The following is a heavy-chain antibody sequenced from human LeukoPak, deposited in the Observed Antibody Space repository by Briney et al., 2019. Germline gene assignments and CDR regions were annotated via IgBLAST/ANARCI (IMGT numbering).Heavy chain of an antibody. CDR2: IYYSGST. D-gene: IGHD1-26*01. CDR1: GGSISSYY. CDR3: ARAIVGATGYYFDY. V-gene: IGHV4-59*08. J-gene: IGHJ4*02. Sequence: SETLSLTCTVSGGSISSYYWSWIRQPPGKGLEWIGYIYYSGSTNYNPSLKSRVTISVDTSKNQFSLKLSSVTAADTAVYYCARAIVGATGYYFDYWGQGTLVTVS.